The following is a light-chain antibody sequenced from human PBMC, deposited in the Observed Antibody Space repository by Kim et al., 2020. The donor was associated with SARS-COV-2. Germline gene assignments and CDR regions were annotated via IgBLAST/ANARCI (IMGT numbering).Light chain of an antibody. J-gene: IGLJ1*01. Sequence: QSIPISCTGTSIDVGGYNYVSWYQQHPGKAPKLMIYDVSNRPSGVSNRFSGSKSGNTASLTISGLQAEDEADYYCSSYTSSSTNYVFGTGTKVTVL. CDR1: SIDVGGYNY. CDR2: DVS. V-gene: IGLV2-14*03. CDR3: SSYTSSSTNYV.